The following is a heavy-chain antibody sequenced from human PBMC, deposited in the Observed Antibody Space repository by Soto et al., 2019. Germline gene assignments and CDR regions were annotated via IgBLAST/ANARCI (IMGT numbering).Heavy chain of an antibody. D-gene: IGHD6-13*01. Sequence: SETLSLTCTVSGASMNSYHWSWIRQPAGKGLEWIGHIHSSGSTNYNPSLKSRVTMSVDTSKNQFSLRLMSLTAADTAVYYCARDQGVAAAGITWFDPWGQGSLVPVSS. V-gene: IGHV4-4*07. J-gene: IGHJ5*02. CDR1: GASMNSYH. CDR3: ARDQGVAAAGITWFDP. CDR2: IHSSGST.